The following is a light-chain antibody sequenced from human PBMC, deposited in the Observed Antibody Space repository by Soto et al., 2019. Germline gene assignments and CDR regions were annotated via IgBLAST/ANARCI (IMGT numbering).Light chain of an antibody. V-gene: IGKV4-1*01. CDR1: QSVLYSSNNKNY. Sequence: DIVMTQSPDSLAVSLGERATINCKSSQSVLYSSNNKNYLAWYQQKPGQPPKLLIYWASTRESGVPDRFSGSGSGTDFTLTISSLQAEDVAVYYCQQYYSPPVTFVGGNKVEIK. CDR3: QQYYSPPVT. CDR2: WAS. J-gene: IGKJ4*01.